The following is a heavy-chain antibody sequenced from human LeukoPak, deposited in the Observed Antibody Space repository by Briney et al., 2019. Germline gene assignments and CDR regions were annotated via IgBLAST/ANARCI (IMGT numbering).Heavy chain of an antibody. Sequence: GESLKISCKGSGYTFTTYWIGWVRQMPGKGLEWMALIYPDDSDIRYNPSFQGQVTISADKSMNTAYLQWSSLQASDTAMYYCVRRNRYDFEYWGQGSLVTVSS. D-gene: IGHD1-14*01. CDR2: IYPDDSDI. CDR1: GYTFTTYW. J-gene: IGHJ4*02. CDR3: VRRNRYDFEY. V-gene: IGHV5-51*01.